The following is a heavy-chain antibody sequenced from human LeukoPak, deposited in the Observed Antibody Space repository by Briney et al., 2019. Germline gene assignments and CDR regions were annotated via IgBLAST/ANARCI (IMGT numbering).Heavy chain of an antibody. CDR2: LYNTGNT. V-gene: IGHV3-53*01. J-gene: IGHJ4*02. CDR3: AKYQQQLAN. D-gene: IGHD6-13*01. CDR1: GFTVNSNY. Sequence: GGSLRLSCAASGFTVNSNYLSWVRQAPGKGLEWVSTLYNTGNTYYANSVKGRFSISRDNSKNTLFLQMNSLRAEDTAVYYCAKYQQQLANWGQGTLVTVSS.